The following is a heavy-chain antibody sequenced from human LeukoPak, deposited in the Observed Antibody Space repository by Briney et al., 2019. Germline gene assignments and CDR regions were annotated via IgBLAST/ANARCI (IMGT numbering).Heavy chain of an antibody. V-gene: IGHV4-59*12. Sequence: SETLSLTCTVSGGSISSYYWSWIRQPPGKGLEWIGYIYYSGSTNYNPSLKSRVTISVDKSKNQFSLKLSSVTAADTAVYYCARLSSGWSAFDYWGQGTLVTVSS. D-gene: IGHD6-19*01. CDR3: ARLSSGWSAFDY. CDR2: IYYSGST. J-gene: IGHJ4*02. CDR1: GGSISSYY.